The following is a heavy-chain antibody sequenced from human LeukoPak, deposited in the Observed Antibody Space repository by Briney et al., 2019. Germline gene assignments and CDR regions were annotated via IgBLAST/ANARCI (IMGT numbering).Heavy chain of an antibody. CDR1: GGSFSGYY. V-gene: IGHV4-34*01. J-gene: IGHJ3*02. CDR2: INHSGNT. CDR3: ARRRWFDI. Sequence: PSETLSLTCAVSGGSFSGYYWSWIRQSPGKGLEWIGEINHSGNTNYNPSLKSRVTISVDTSKNQFSLKLSSVTAADTAVYYCARRRWFDIWGQGTMVTVSS. D-gene: IGHD2-15*01.